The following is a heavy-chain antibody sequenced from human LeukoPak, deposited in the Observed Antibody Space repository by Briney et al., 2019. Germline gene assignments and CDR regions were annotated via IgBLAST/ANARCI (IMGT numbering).Heavy chain of an antibody. J-gene: IGHJ4*02. V-gene: IGHV3-64D*06. CDR2: ISSNGGST. CDR3: ARDGFSTSWGLAY. Sequence: PGGSLRLSCSASGFTFSSYAMHWVRQAPGKGLEYVSAISSNGGSTYYADSVKGRFTISRDNSKNTLYLQMSSLRAEDTAMYYCARDGFSTSWGLAYWGQGTLVTVSS. D-gene: IGHD6-13*01. CDR1: GFTFSSYA.